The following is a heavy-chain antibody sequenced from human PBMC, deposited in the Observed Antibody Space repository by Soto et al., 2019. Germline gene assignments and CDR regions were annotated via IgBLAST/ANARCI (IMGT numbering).Heavy chain of an antibody. D-gene: IGHD6-19*01. J-gene: IGHJ6*02. CDR3: AREDTSGWSGERLDV. V-gene: IGHV4-34*01. Sequence: QVQLQQWGAGLLNASETLSLTCAVVGDSLRGQSWNWIRQSPGKGLEWIGELDQSGGTNYNPSLKSRAIISDDTSKNQFSLTVTSVTAADTAVYYCAREDTSGWSGERLDVWGQGTTVTVSS. CDR2: LDQSGGT. CDR1: GDSLRGQS.